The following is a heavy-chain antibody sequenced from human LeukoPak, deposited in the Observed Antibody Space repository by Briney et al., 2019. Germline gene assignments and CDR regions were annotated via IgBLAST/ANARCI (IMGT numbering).Heavy chain of an antibody. Sequence: SATLSLTCAVYGGSFSGYYWSWIRQPPGQGLEWIVEINHSGSTNYNPSLKSRVTISVDTSKNQFSLKLSSVTAADTAVYYCARGRQNIVATRRGNWFDPWGQGTLVTVSS. J-gene: IGHJ5*02. V-gene: IGHV4-34*01. CDR1: GGSFSGYY. CDR3: ARGRQNIVATRRGNWFDP. CDR2: INHSGST. D-gene: IGHD5-12*01.